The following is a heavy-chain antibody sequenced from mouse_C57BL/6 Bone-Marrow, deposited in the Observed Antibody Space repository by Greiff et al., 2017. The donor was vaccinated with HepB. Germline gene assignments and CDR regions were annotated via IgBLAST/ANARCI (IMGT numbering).Heavy chain of an antibody. CDR1: GYAFSSSW. Sequence: QVQLQQSGPELVKPGASVKISCKASGYAFSSSWMNWVKQRPGKGLEWIGRIYPGDGDTNYNGKFKGKATLTADKSSSTAYMQLSSLTSEDSAVYFCARRGYARDYWGQGTSVTVSS. CDR3: ARRGYARDY. CDR2: IYPGDGDT. V-gene: IGHV1-82*01. J-gene: IGHJ4*01.